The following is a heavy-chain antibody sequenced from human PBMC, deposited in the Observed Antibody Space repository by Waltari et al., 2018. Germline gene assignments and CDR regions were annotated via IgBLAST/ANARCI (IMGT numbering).Heavy chain of an antibody. CDR2: IYYSGST. J-gene: IGHJ6*03. D-gene: IGHD3-10*01. CDR1: GGSFSGYY. Sequence: QVQLQQWGAGLLKPSETLSLTCAVYGGSFSGYYWSWIRQPPGKGLEWIGYIYYSGSTNYTPSLKSRVTISVDTSKNQFSLKLSSVTAADTAVYYCARSRDYYGSGSYPLRYYYMDVWGKGTTVTVSS. CDR3: ARSRDYYGSGSYPLRYYYMDV. V-gene: IGHV4-34*11.